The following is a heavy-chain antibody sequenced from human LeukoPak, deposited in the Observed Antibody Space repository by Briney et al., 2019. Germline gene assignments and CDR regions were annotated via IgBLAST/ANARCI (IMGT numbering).Heavy chain of an antibody. V-gene: IGHV4-59*11. CDR1: GRSNSSHY. D-gene: IGHD4-23*01. Sequence: PSETLSLTYTVSGRSNSSHYWSWLRQPPGKALEWIGYIYYSGSTNYNPSLKSRVTISVDTSKNQSSLRLSSVTAADTAVYYCAGVRRLVTAMTPYFDHWGQGTQVTVSA. J-gene: IGHJ4*02. CDR2: IYYSGST. CDR3: AGVRRLVTAMTPYFDH.